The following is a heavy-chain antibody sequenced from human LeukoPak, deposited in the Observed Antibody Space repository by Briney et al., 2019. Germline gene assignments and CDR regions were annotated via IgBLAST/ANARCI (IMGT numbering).Heavy chain of an antibody. J-gene: IGHJ4*02. CDR1: GFTFSSCA. V-gene: IGHV3-30-3*01. CDR3: AREKCSGGSCYSTVDY. Sequence: GRSLRLSCAASGFTFSSCAMYWVRQAPGKGLEWVALISDDGSSKYYVDSVGRFTISRDNSKNTVYPQMNSLRVEDTAMYYCAREKCSGGSCYSTVDYWGQGTLVTVSS. D-gene: IGHD2-15*01. CDR2: ISDDGSSK.